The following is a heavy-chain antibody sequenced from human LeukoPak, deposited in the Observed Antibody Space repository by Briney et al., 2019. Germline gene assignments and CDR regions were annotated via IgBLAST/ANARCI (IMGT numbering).Heavy chain of an antibody. J-gene: IGHJ5*02. Sequence: SETLSLTCAVYGGSFSGYYWSWIRQPPGKGLEWIGEINHSGSTNYNPSLKSRVTISVDTSKNQFSLKLSSVTAADTAVYYCARHNLRGYYYGSGSRNNWFDPWGQGTLVTVSS. CDR1: GGSFSGYY. V-gene: IGHV4-34*01. CDR2: INHSGST. CDR3: ARHNLRGYYYGSGSRNNWFDP. D-gene: IGHD3-10*01.